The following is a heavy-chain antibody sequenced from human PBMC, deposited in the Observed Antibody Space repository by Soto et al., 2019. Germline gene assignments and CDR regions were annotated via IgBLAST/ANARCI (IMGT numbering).Heavy chain of an antibody. J-gene: IGHJ4*02. Sequence: SETLSLTCTVSGGSISSSSYYWGWIRQPPGKGLEWIGSIYYSGSTYYNPSLKSRVTISVDTSKNQFSLKLSSVTAADTAVYYCAREGVAAAGTSFSDYWGQGTLVTVSS. D-gene: IGHD6-13*01. CDR3: AREGVAAAGTSFSDY. CDR2: IYYSGST. V-gene: IGHV4-39*07. CDR1: GGSISSSSYY.